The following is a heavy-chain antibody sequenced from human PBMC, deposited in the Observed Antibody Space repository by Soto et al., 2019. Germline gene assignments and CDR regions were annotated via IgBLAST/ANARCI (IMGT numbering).Heavy chain of an antibody. V-gene: IGHV4-4*07. J-gene: IGHJ5*02. CDR3: VRDGSKSLRDWFDP. CDR2: VYATGTT. CDR1: GGSISKFY. Sequence: LSLTCNVSGGSISKFYWAWIRKTAGNGLEWMGRVYATGTTDYNPSLRGRVAMSVDISKKTFSLRLRSVTGADSGVYYCVRDGSKSLRDWFDPWGQGRLVTVSS.